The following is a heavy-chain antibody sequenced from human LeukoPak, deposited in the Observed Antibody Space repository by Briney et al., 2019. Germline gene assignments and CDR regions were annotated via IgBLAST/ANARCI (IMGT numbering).Heavy chain of an antibody. CDR2: ITRSGG. CDR1: GFTFSDYY. V-gene: IGHV3-11*01. Sequence: GGSLRLSCAASGFTFSDYYMSWIRQAPGKGLEWISYITRSGGFYADSAKGRFTISRDNAKNSLYLQMNSLRVEDTAVYYCARDGDTTSKVDYLGQGTLVTVSS. D-gene: IGHD7-27*01. J-gene: IGHJ4*02. CDR3: ARDGDTTSKVDY.